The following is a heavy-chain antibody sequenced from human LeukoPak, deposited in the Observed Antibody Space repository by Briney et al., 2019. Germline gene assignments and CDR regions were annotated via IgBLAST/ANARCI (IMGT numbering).Heavy chain of an antibody. CDR1: GFTFSSYS. D-gene: IGHD7-27*01. CDR2: ISSSSSYI. CDR3: ARLNWGLYYFDY. V-gene: IGHV3-21*01. J-gene: IGHJ4*02. Sequence: GGSLRLSCAASGFTFSSYSINWVRQAPGKGLEWVSSISSSSSYIYYADSVKGRFTISRDNAKNSLYLQMNSLRAEDTAVYYCARLNWGLYYFDYWGQGTLVTVSS.